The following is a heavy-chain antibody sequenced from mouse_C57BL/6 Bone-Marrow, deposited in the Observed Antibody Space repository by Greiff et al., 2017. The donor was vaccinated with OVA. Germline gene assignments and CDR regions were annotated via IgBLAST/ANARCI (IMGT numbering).Heavy chain of an antibody. Sequence: QVQLQQPGAELVMPGASVKLSCKASGYTFTSYWMHWVKQRPGQGLEWIGEIDPSDSYTNYNQKFKGKSTLTVDKSSSTTYIQLSSLTSADAAVYYCARSVYDGYDNYWGRGTTLTVSS. J-gene: IGHJ2*01. CDR1: GYTFTSYW. CDR3: ARSVYDGYDNY. CDR2: IDPSDSYT. D-gene: IGHD2-3*01. V-gene: IGHV1-69*01.